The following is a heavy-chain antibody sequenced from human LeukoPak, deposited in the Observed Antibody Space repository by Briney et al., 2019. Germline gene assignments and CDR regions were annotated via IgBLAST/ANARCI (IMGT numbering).Heavy chain of an antibody. CDR3: AKDFYYDSSGYPYFDY. Sequence: GGSLRLSCAASGFTFSSYGMSWVRQAPGKGLQWVSAINTNGGSTYYADSVKGRFTISRDNSKNTLYLQMNSLRAEDTAVYYCAKDFYYDSSGYPYFDYWGQGTLVTVSS. J-gene: IGHJ4*02. V-gene: IGHV3-23*01. CDR1: GFTFSSYG. CDR2: INTNGGST. D-gene: IGHD3-22*01.